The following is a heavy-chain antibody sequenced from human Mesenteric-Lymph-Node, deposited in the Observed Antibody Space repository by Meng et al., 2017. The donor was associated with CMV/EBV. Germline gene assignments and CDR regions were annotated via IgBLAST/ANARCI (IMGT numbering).Heavy chain of an antibody. V-gene: IGHV4-31*03. D-gene: IGHD3-10*01. J-gene: IGHJ4*02. Sequence: SETLSLTCTVSGGSISSGGYYWSWIRQHPGKGLEWIGYIYYSGSTYYNPSLKSRVTISVDTSKNQFSLKLSSVTAADTAVYYCAREKRGESDYWGQGTLVTVSS. CDR2: IYYSGST. CDR1: GGSISSGGYY. CDR3: AREKRGESDY.